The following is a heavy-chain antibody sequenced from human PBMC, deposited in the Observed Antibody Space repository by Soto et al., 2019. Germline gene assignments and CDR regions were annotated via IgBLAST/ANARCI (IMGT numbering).Heavy chain of an antibody. J-gene: IGHJ6*02. Sequence: PSETLSLTCTVSGDSISSYYWNWMRQPPGKGLEWIGYIYNNENTNYSPSLNSRVTMSIDTSKKQCSLNLSSATAADTAVYYCARGPDYRYYYGMDVWGQGTSVTVSS. V-gene: IGHV4-59*01. CDR2: IYNNENT. CDR3: ARGPDYRYYYGMDV. D-gene: IGHD4-4*01. CDR1: GDSISSYY.